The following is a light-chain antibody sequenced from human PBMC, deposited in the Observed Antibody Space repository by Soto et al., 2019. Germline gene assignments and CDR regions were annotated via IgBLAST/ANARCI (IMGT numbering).Light chain of an antibody. CDR1: QSIGSW. Sequence: DVPMTQSPSTLSASVGGRVTITCRASQSIGSWLAWYQQKPGKAPKLLIYKASSLESGVPSRFSGSGSGTEFTLTIRSLQPDDFATYYCQQYNSYPRTFGQGTKLEI. CDR2: KAS. CDR3: QQYNSYPRT. J-gene: IGKJ1*01. V-gene: IGKV1-5*03.